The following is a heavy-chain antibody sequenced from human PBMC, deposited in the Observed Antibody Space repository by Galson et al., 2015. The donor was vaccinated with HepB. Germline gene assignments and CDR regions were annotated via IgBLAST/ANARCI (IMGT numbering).Heavy chain of an antibody. Sequence: SVTVSCKASGYTFTGYYMHWVRQAPGQGLEWMGRINPNSGGTNYAQKFQGRVTMTRDTSISTAYMELSRLRSDDTAVYYCVLMWPSSNPGSWGQGTLVTVSS. CDR3: VLMWPSSNPGS. V-gene: IGHV1-2*06. J-gene: IGHJ4*02. D-gene: IGHD1-26*01. CDR1: GYTFTGYY. CDR2: INPNSGGT.